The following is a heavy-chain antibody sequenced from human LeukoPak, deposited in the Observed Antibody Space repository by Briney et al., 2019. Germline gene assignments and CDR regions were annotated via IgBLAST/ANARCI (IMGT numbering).Heavy chain of an antibody. CDR3: ARQRLRYQWNWFDP. J-gene: IGHJ5*02. CDR1: GGSISSYY. CDR2: IYYSGST. D-gene: IGHD4-17*01. V-gene: IGHV4-59*08. Sequence: PSETLSLTCTVSGGSISSYYWSWIRQPPGKGLEWIGYIYYSGSTNYNPSLKSRVTISVDTSKNQFSLKLSSVTAADTAVYYCARQRLRYQWNWFDPWGQGTLVTVSS.